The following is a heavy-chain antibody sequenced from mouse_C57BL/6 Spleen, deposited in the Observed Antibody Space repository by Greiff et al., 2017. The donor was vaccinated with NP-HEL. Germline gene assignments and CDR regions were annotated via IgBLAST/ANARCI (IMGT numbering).Heavy chain of an antibody. J-gene: IGHJ2*01. CDR1: GYAFSSYW. Sequence: QVQLQQSGAELVKPGASVKISCKASGYAFSSYWMNWVKQRPGKGLEWIGQIYPGDGDTNYNGKFKGKATLTADKSSSTAYMQLSSLTSEDSAVYFCARDGNTKGDFDYWGQGTTLTVSS. D-gene: IGHD2-1*01. CDR2: IYPGDGDT. V-gene: IGHV1-80*01. CDR3: ARDGNTKGDFDY.